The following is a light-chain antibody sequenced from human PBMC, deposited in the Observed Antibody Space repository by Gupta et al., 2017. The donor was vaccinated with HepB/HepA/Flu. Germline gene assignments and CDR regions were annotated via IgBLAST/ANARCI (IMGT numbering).Light chain of an antibody. Sequence: EIVLTQSPATLSLSPGERVTLSCRASQSVSSYLAWYQQKPGQAPRLLIYDASNRVTGIPARFSGSGSGTDFTLTISSREPEDFAVYYCQQRSNWPPLTFGGGTKVEIK. J-gene: IGKJ4*01. CDR1: QSVSSY. CDR2: DAS. V-gene: IGKV3-11*01. CDR3: QQRSNWPPLT.